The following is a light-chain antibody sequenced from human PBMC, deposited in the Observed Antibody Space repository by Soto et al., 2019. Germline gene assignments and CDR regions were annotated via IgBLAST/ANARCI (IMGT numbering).Light chain of an antibody. CDR2: ATS. CDR1: QSVSSSF. CDR3: HQFDSSLT. Sequence: EILLTQSPATLSLSPGEGATLSCRASQSVSSSFLAWYQQQPGQAPRLLIYATSRRAPGIPDRFSGSGSGTDFTRTISRLEPEDFAVYYFHQFDSSLTFGQGTKVEIK. V-gene: IGKV3-20*01. J-gene: IGKJ1*01.